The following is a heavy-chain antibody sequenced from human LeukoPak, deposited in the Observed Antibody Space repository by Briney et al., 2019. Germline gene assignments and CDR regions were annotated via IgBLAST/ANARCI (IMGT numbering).Heavy chain of an antibody. V-gene: IGHV3-23*01. J-gene: IGHJ4*02. Sequence: GGSLRLSCAASGFTFSSYAMSWVRQAPGKGLEWVLAISGSGGSTYYADSVKGRFTISRDNSKNTLYLQMNSLRAEDTAVYYCVLLQWLGDFDYWGQGTLVTVSS. CDR3: VLLQWLGDFDY. D-gene: IGHD6-19*01. CDR2: ISGSGGST. CDR1: GFTFSSYA.